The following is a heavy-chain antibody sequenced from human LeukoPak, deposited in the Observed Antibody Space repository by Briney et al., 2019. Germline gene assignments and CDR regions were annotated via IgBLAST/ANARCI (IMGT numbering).Heavy chain of an antibody. CDR3: ASQIPGFWGEPGWFDP. V-gene: IGHV4-38-2*01. J-gene: IGHJ5*02. Sequence: SETLSLTCAVSGYSISSGYWGWIRQPPGKGLEWIGSIYHSGSTYYNPSLKSRVTISVDTSKNQFSLKLSSVTAADTAVYYCASQIPGFWGEPGWFDPWGQGTLVTVSS. D-gene: IGHD3-16*01. CDR2: IYHSGST. CDR1: GYSISSGY.